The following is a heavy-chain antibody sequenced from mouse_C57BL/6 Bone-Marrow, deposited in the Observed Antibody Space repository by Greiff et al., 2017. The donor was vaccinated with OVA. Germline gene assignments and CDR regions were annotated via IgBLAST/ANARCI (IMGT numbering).Heavy chain of an antibody. CDR3: AHYGSRLYLHY. Sequence: VQLQQSGAELVRPGTSVKLSCKASGYTFTNYWMHWVKQRPGQGLEWIGVIAPSDSYTNYNPKFQGRATLTVDTSSSTAYMHLSRLTSEDSAVYYCAHYGSRLYLHYWGQGTSLTVSS. V-gene: IGHV1-59*01. D-gene: IGHD1-1*01. CDR2: IAPSDSYT. CDR1: GYTFTNYW. J-gene: IGHJ2*02.